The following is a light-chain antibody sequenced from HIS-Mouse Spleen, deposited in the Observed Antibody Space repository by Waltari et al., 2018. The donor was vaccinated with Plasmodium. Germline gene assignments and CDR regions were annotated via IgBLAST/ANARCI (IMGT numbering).Light chain of an antibody. CDR3: CSYAGSYTFV. J-gene: IGLJ1*01. Sequence: QSALTQPRPVSGSPGQSVPISCTGTRSDVWGYNYVPWYQQHPGKAPKRMIYDVSKRPSGVPDRFSGSKSGNTASLTISGLQAEDEADYYCCSYAGSYTFVFGTGTKVTVL. CDR1: RSDVWGYNY. V-gene: IGLV2-11*01. CDR2: DVS.